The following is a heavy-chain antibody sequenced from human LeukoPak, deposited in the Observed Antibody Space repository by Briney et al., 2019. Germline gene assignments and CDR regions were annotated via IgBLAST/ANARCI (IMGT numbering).Heavy chain of an antibody. D-gene: IGHD3-3*01. CDR1: GGSISSSSYY. Sequence: SETLSLTCTVSGGSISSSSYYWGWIRQPPGKGLEWIGSIYYSGSTYYNPSLKSRVTISVDTSKNQFSLKLSSVTAADTAVYYCARLQRFGVVTEAFDIWGQGTMVTVSS. CDR3: ARLQRFGVVTEAFDI. CDR2: IYYSGST. V-gene: IGHV4-39*01. J-gene: IGHJ3*02.